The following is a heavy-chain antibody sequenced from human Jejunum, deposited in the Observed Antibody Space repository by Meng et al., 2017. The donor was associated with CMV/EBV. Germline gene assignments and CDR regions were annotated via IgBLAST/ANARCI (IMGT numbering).Heavy chain of an antibody. Sequence: SYSINWVRQAPGKGLEWVSFISGSSNYIFCAESMKGRFTISRDNAKNSLYLQMNSLRDEDTAVYYCAREAGPGIVVTTAASYFDQWGQGTLVTVSS. J-gene: IGHJ4*02. V-gene: IGHV3-21*01. D-gene: IGHD2-2*01. CDR3: AREAGPGIVVTTAASYFDQ. CDR2: ISGSSNYI. CDR1: SYS.